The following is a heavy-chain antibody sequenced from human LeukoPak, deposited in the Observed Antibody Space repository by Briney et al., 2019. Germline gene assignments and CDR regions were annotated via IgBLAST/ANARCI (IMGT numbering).Heavy chain of an antibody. J-gene: IGHJ3*02. V-gene: IGHV3-53*01. Sequence: PGGSLSLSCAASGFRVSSNYMSWVRQGPGKGLEWVSVIYSGGSTYYANSVKGRFTISRDNSKNTLYLQMSSLRAEDTAVYYCARERIQLWSNDAFDIWGQGTMVTVSS. CDR1: GFRVSSNY. CDR3: ARERIQLWSNDAFDI. D-gene: IGHD5-18*01. CDR2: IYSGGST.